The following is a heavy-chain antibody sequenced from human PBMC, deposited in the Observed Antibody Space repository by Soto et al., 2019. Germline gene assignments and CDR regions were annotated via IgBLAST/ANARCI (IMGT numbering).Heavy chain of an antibody. D-gene: IGHD2-2*01. V-gene: IGHV4-34*01. CDR3: ARGPGVVPAALDY. J-gene: IGHJ4*02. CDR1: GGSFSGYY. CDR2: INHSGST. Sequence: QVQLQQWGAGLLKPSETLSLTSAGYGGSFSGYYWSWIRQPPGKGLEGIGEINHSGSTNYTPSLMSRVTISVDSCENQFSLRLSSVTAADTAVYYCARGPGVVPAALDYWCQGTLVTVSS.